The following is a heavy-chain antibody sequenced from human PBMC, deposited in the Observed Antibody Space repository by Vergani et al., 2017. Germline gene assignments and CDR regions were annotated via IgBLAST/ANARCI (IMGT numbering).Heavy chain of an antibody. CDR3: ARGGGRYCSGGSCSLSY. J-gene: IGHJ4*02. D-gene: IGHD2-15*01. CDR1: GYTFTNYP. CDR2: INTNSGNP. Sequence: QVQLLQSGSELKKPGASVRISCEASGYTFTNYPLIWVRQAPGQGLEFMGWINTNSGNPTYAPGFTGRFVFSLDTSVSTAYLQISSLKAEDTAVYYCARGGGRYCSGGSCSLSYWGQGTLVTVSS. V-gene: IGHV7-4-1*02.